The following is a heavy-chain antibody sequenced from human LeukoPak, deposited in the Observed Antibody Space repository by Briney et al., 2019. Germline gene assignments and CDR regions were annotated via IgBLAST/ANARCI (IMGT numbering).Heavy chain of an antibody. CDR3: AKDLYCSSTSCQRY. CDR1: GFTFSTYG. V-gene: IGHV3-23*01. D-gene: IGHD2-2*01. J-gene: IGHJ4*02. Sequence: GSLRLSCAASGFTFSTYGMNWVRQAPGKGLEWVSLISGSGDTTYYADSVKGRFTISRDNSKNTLYLQMNSLRAEDTAVYYCAKDLYCSSTSCQRYWGQGTLVTVSS. CDR2: ISGSGDTT.